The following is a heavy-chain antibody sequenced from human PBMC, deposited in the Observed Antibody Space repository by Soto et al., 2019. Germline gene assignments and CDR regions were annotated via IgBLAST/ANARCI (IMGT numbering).Heavy chain of an antibody. CDR1: GYTLTELS. CDR2: FDPEDGET. Sequence: GXSVKVSFNVSGYTLTELSMHWLRQAPGKGLEWMGGFDPEDGETIYAQKFQGRVTMTEDTSTDTAYMELSSLRPDDTALYYCAKDMKWGGMTTIHYFDSWGQGTLVTVSS. V-gene: IGHV1-24*01. CDR3: AKDMKWGGMTTIHYFDS. D-gene: IGHD4-17*01. J-gene: IGHJ4*02.